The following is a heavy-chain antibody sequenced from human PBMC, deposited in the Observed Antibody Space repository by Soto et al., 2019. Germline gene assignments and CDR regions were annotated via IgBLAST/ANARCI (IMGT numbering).Heavy chain of an antibody. D-gene: IGHD2-8*02. CDR2: LSYDGSNE. Sequence: QVQLAESGGGVVQPGRSLRLSCVASGFTFSLYGMHWVRQAPGKGLEWVAVLSYDGSNEYYADSMKGRFTISRDNSKSTLYLQMNFLRAEDTAVYYCAKTTGGYGIGALDFWGQGTMVTVSS. J-gene: IGHJ3*01. CDR3: AKTTGGYGIGALDF. V-gene: IGHV3-30*18. CDR1: GFTFSLYG.